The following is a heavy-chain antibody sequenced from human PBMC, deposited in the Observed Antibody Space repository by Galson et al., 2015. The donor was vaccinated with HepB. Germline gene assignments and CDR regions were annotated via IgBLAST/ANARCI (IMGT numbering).Heavy chain of an antibody. D-gene: IGHD3-9*01. V-gene: IGHV4-34*01. Sequence: SETLSLTCAVYGGSFSGYYWSWIRQAPGKGLEWIGEINYGGPTHYNPSLKSRVTISVDTSKNQFSLKLSSVTAADTAVYYCARQLYLNGYYSGSWGQGTLVTASS. CDR2: INYGGPT. CDR1: GGSFSGYY. J-gene: IGHJ5*02. CDR3: ARQLYLNGYYSGS.